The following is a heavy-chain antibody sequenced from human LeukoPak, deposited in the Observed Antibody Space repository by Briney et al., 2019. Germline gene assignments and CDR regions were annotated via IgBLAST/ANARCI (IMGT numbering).Heavy chain of an antibody. Sequence: SETLSLTCTVSGYSISSGYDWGWIRQPPGKGLEWIGEINHSGSTNYNPSLKSRVTISVDTSKNQFSLKLSSVTAADTAVYYCASRYCSGGSCYSRSFGYWGQGTLVTVSS. V-gene: IGHV4-38-2*02. J-gene: IGHJ4*02. D-gene: IGHD2-15*01. CDR3: ASRYCSGGSCYSRSFGY. CDR1: GYSISSGYD. CDR2: INHSGST.